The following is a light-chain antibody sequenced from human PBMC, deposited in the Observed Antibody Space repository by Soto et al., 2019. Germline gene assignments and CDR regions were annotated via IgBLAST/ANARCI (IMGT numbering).Light chain of an antibody. J-gene: IGKJ4*01. V-gene: IGKV3-11*01. CDR2: DAS. CDR3: QQRSNWQGLT. Sequence: EIVLTQSPATLSLSPGERATLSCRASQSVSSYLAWYQQKPGQAPRLLIYDASNRATGIPARFSGSGSGTDFTLTISSLEPDDFAVYYCQQRSNWQGLTFDGGTKVEIK. CDR1: QSVSSY.